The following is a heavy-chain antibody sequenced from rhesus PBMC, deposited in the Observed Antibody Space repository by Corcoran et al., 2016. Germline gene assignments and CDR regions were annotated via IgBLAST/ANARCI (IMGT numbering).Heavy chain of an antibody. Sequence: QVQLQESGPGLVKPSETLSLTCAVSGGTISGGYYWALIRQHPGKGLEWIGNLYGNIESTNYNPALKMRVTISKYTSKNQFSLKLSSVTAADTAVYYCAREIYGLDSWGQGVVVTVSS. J-gene: IGHJ6*01. V-gene: IGHV4S7*01. CDR2: LYGNIEST. CDR1: GGTISGGYY. CDR3: AREIYGLDS.